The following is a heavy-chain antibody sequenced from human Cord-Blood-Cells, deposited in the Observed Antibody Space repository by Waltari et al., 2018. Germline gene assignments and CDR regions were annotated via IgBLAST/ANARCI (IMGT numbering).Heavy chain of an antibody. D-gene: IGHD6-13*01. V-gene: IGHV3-30*18. J-gene: IGHJ6*02. CDR1: GFTFSSYG. Sequence: QVQLVESGGGVVQPGRSLRLSCAASGFTFSSYGRHWVRQAPGKGLGWVAIISYDGSNKYYAESVKGRFTISRDNSKNTLYLQMNSLRAEDTAVYYCAKDGNSSSWFYYYYYGMDVWGQGTTVTVSS. CDR3: AKDGNSSSWFYYYYYGMDV. CDR2: ISYDGSNK.